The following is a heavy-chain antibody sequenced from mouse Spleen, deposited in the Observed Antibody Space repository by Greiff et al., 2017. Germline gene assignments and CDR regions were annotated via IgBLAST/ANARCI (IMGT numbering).Heavy chain of an antibody. Sequence: LQQPGSELVRPGASVKLSCKASGYTFTSYWMHWVKQRHGQGLEWLGNIYPGSGSTNYDEKFKSKGTLTVDTSSSTAYMHLSSLTSEDSAVYYCTRSITTVVMDYWGQGTSVTVSS. CDR1: GYTFTSYW. V-gene: IGHV1S22*01. J-gene: IGHJ4*01. CDR3: TRSITTVVMDY. D-gene: IGHD1-1*01. CDR2: IYPGSGST.